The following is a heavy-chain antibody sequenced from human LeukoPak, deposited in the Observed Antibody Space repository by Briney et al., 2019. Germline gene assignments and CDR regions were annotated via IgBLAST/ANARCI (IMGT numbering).Heavy chain of an antibody. CDR3: ARVLELRHYFDY. D-gene: IGHD1-26*01. V-gene: IGHV3-74*01. CDR2: VDSDGSGT. Sequence: GGSLRLSCAASGFTFSSCRMHWVRQAPGEGLVWVSRVDSDGSGTRYADSVKGRFTISRDNTKNTLFLQMTSLRAEDTAIYYCARVLELRHYFDYWGRGTLVTVSS. CDR1: GFTFSSCR. J-gene: IGHJ4*02.